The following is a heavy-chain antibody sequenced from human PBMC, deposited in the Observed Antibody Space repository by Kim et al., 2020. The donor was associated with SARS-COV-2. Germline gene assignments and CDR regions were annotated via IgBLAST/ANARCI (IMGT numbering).Heavy chain of an antibody. J-gene: IGHJ2*01. CDR2: INWSGGNT. Sequence: GGSLRLSCAASGFTFDDYGMSWVRQAPGKGLEWVSGINWSGGNTGYADSVQGRFTISRDNAKNSLYLQMNSLRAEDTALYYCARGARGYFSSWYFDLWGRGTLVTVSS. V-gene: IGHV3-20*04. CDR3: ARGARGYFSSWYFDL. CDR1: GFTFDDYG. D-gene: IGHD3-22*01.